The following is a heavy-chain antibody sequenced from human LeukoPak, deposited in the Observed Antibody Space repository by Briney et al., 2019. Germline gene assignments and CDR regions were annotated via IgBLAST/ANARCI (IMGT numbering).Heavy chain of an antibody. D-gene: IGHD6-6*01. CDR3: ARGSWQLAEEVY. CDR1: GGSFSSYY. CDR2: IYYIGNT. Sequence: SETLSLTCAVYGGSFSSYYWGWIRQPPGKGLEYIGSIYYIGNTYYNPSLKSRVTISVDTSKNQFSLKLSSVTAADTAVYYCARGSWQLAEEVYWGQGTLVTVSS. J-gene: IGHJ4*02. V-gene: IGHV4-39*07.